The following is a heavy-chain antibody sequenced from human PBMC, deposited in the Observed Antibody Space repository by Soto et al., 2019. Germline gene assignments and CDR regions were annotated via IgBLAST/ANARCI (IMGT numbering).Heavy chain of an antibody. CDR2: ISAYNGNT. Sequence: ASVKVSCKAPGYTFTSYGISWVRQAPGQGLEWMGWISAYNGNTNYAQKLQGRVTMTTDTSTSTAYMELRSLRSDDTAVYYCARDDWSIAAAGDYYYYGMDVWGQGTTVTVSS. V-gene: IGHV1-18*01. CDR1: GYTFTSYG. J-gene: IGHJ6*02. CDR3: ARDDWSIAAAGDYYYYGMDV. D-gene: IGHD6-13*01.